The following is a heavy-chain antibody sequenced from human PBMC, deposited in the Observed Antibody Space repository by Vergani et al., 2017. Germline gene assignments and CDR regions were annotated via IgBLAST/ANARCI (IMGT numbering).Heavy chain of an antibody. CDR3: AVEIYDYGGSRDFDY. V-gene: IGHV3-49*04. D-gene: IGHD4-23*01. J-gene: IGHJ4*02. CDR1: GFNFGEYG. CDR2: TRSKTYGATT. Sequence: EVQLVESGGDLVQPGRSLRLSCQTSGFNFGEYGVSWVRQAPGKGLEWIGFTRSKTYGATTEYAASVRGRFTISRDDSKGIAYLQMSSLKKEDTAVYRCAVEIYDYGGSRDFDYWGQGTLVVVSS.